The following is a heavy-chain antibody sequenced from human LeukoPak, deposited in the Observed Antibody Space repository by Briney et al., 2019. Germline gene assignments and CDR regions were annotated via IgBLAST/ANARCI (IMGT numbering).Heavy chain of an antibody. CDR3: ARNQFGGVGAIRGDFDY. Sequence: AGGSLRLSCAASGFTFSSYGMHWVRQAPGKGLEWVTFIRYDGINEYYADSVKGRFTISRDNSKNTLYLQMNSLRAEDMAVYYCARNQFGGVGAIRGDFDYWGQGTLVTVSS. CDR2: IRYDGINE. V-gene: IGHV3-30*02. D-gene: IGHD1-26*01. J-gene: IGHJ4*02. CDR1: GFTFSSYG.